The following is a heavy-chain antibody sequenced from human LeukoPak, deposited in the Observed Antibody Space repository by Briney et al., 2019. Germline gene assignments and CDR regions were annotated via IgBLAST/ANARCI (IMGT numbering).Heavy chain of an antibody. CDR1: GFTFGSYA. CDR3: AASSGYYYQRFDY. V-gene: IGHV3-30*04. D-gene: IGHD3-22*01. Sequence: GGSLRLSCAASGFTFGSYAMHWVRQAPGKGLEWVAVISYDGSNKYYADSVKGRFTISRDNSKNTLYLQMNSLRAEDTAVYYCAASSGYYYQRFDYWGQGTLVTVSS. CDR2: ISYDGSNK. J-gene: IGHJ4*02.